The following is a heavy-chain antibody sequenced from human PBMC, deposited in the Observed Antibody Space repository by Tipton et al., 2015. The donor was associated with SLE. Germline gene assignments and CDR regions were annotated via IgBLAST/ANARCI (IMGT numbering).Heavy chain of an antibody. CDR3: ARPPSYISPSEVLFDS. D-gene: IGHD6-6*01. J-gene: IGHJ4*02. CDR2: TLATGGT. CDR1: GDSISRGTYY. Sequence: TLSLTCTASGDSISRGTYYWNWIRQPAGKGLEWIGRTLATGGTNYNPSLNNRVTISVDTSKNQFSLKLTSVTAADTATYYCARPPSYISPSEVLFDSWGQGMLVTVSS. V-gene: IGHV4-61*02.